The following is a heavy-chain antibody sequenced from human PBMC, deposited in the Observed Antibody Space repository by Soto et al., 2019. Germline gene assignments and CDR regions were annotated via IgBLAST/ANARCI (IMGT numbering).Heavy chain of an antibody. V-gene: IGHV1-18*01. D-gene: IGHD1-26*01. Sequence: ASLKVSCKASGYSFTRNGISWVRQAPGQGLEWMGWISAKNGDTNYAQKFQGRVIMTTDTSTSTAYMELRSLRSDDTAVYYCVRDRDSDTWPSRDVWGQGTTVTASS. CDR2: ISAKNGDT. J-gene: IGHJ6*02. CDR1: GYSFTRNG. CDR3: VRDRDSDTWPSRDV.